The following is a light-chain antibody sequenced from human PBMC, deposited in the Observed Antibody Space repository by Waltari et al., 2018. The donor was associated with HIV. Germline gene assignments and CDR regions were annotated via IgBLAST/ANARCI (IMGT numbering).Light chain of an antibody. CDR3: SSHAGSNNYV. Sequence: HSALTPPPSASGSPGQAATISCSGTSSHVGGYDYVSWYQQHPGKSPKLMIYEVSKRPSGVHDRFAATTAGNAASLTVSGLQAEDEADYYRSSHAGSNNYVFGTGTKVTVL. CDR2: EVS. CDR1: SSHVGGYDY. V-gene: IGLV2-8*01. J-gene: IGLJ1*01.